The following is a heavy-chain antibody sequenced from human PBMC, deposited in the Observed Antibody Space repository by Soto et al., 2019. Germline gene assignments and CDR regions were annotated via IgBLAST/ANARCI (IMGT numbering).Heavy chain of an antibody. J-gene: IGHJ4*02. D-gene: IGHD6-6*01. CDR2: VYWDDDK. CDR3: AHTRYSISSFDY. CDR1: GFSLTTDDVG. Sequence: QITLKESGPPLVKPTQTLTLTCTFSGFSLTTDDVGVGWIRQFPGKALDWLAVVYWDDDKRYSPSLKSRLTISKDTSKTQVFLTMSNMDPVDTATYYCAHTRYSISSFDYWGQGTLVTVSS. V-gene: IGHV2-5*02.